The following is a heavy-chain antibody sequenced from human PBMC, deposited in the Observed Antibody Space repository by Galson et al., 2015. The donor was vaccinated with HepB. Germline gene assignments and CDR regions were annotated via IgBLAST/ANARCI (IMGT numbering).Heavy chain of an antibody. Sequence: CAISGDSVSSSSATWDWFRQSPSRGLEWLGRTYYRSKWYNDYAPFMKSRVFINPDTSMHQFSLQLNSVRPEDTAVYYCARGRSPARAFDIWGQGTMVTVSS. V-gene: IGHV6-1*01. CDR1: GDSVSSSSAT. D-gene: IGHD2-15*01. J-gene: IGHJ3*02. CDR3: ARGRSPARAFDI. CDR2: TYYRSKWYN.